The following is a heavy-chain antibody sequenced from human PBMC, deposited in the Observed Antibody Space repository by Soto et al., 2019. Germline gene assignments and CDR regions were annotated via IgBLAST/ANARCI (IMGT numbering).Heavy chain of an antibody. CDR1: GGSFSGYY. Sequence: QVQLQQWGAGLLNPSETLSLTCEVYGGSFSGYYWNWIRQPPGKGLECIGEINYSGGTNYNPSLKSRVTISVDTSTNQFSLKLSSVTAADTAVYYCARGGYGGNSGLGHLDYWGQGALVTVSS. CDR2: INYSGGT. V-gene: IGHV4-34*01. J-gene: IGHJ4*02. CDR3: ARGGYGGNSGLGHLDY. D-gene: IGHD2-21*02.